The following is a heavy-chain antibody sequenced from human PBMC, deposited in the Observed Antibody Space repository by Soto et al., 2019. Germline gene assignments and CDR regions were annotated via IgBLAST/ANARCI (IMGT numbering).Heavy chain of an antibody. J-gene: IGHJ6*02. CDR3: AKLGYSSSTGRYYGMDV. D-gene: IGHD6-13*01. CDR2: ISGSGGST. V-gene: IGHV3-23*01. Sequence: GGALRVSCAASGFIFSSYAMSWGRQAPGKGLEWVSAISGSGGSTYYADSVKGRFTISRDNSKNTLYLQMNSLRAEDTAVYYCAKLGYSSSTGRYYGMDVWGQGT. CDR1: GFIFSSYA.